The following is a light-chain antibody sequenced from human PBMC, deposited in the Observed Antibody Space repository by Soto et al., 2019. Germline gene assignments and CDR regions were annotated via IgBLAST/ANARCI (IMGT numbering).Light chain of an antibody. V-gene: IGKV1-39*01. J-gene: IGKJ5*01. CDR3: QQSYSTPIT. Sequence: DIQMTQSPSSLSASVVERVTITCRASQSISSYLHWYQQKPGKAPKLLIYAASSLQSGVPSRFSGSGSGTDFTLTISSLQPEDCATYYCQQSYSTPITFGQGTRLEIK. CDR2: AAS. CDR1: QSISSY.